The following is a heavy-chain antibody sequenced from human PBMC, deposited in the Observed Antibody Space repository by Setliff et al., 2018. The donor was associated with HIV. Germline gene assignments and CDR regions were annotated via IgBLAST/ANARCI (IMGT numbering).Heavy chain of an antibody. CDR3: ARQFWMLTTLYFDS. J-gene: IGHJ4*02. CDR2: IYTSGST. D-gene: IGHD3-16*01. CDR1: GGSIGNFY. Sequence: SETLSLTCTVSGGSIGNFYCSWIRQYPGKGLEWLGYIYTSGSTNYNPSLKSRVTISVDTSKNQFSLKVTSVTAADTAVYYCARQFWMLTTLYFDSLGPGTLVTVSS. V-gene: IGHV4-59*08.